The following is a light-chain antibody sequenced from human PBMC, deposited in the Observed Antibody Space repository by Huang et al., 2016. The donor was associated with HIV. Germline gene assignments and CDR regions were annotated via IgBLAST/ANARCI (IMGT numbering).Light chain of an antibody. V-gene: IGKV3-20*01. J-gene: IGKJ4*01. CDR2: GAS. CDR1: QRVSSTY. CDR3: QQYGSSLPLT. Sequence: EIVLTQSPGTLSLSPGERATLSCRASQRVSSTYLARYQQKPGQAPRLLIYGASSRTTASPDRFSGSGSGTDFTLTISRLEPEDFAVYYCQQYGSSLPLTFGGGTKVEIK.